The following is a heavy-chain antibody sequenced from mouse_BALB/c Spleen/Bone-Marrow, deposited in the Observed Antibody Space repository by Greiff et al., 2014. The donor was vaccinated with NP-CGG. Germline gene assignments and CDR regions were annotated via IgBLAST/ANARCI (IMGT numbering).Heavy chain of an antibody. J-gene: IGHJ2*01. D-gene: IGHD2-4*01. V-gene: IGHV1-80*01. Sequence: QVQLQQPGAELVRPGSSVRISCKASGYAFSSFWMNWMKQRPGQGPEWIGQIYPGDGDTNYNGKFKGKATLTADMSSSTAYIQLSSLTSEDSAVYFCARDDFGPDYWGQGTTLTVSS. CDR3: ARDDFGPDY. CDR2: IYPGDGDT. CDR1: GYAFSSFW.